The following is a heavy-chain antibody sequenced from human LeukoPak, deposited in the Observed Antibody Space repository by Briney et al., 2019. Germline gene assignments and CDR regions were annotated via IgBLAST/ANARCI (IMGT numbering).Heavy chain of an antibody. CDR1: GLTFSSYA. D-gene: IGHD5-12*01. J-gene: IGHJ3*02. CDR3: LGVDIVATGAFDI. V-gene: IGHV3-64D*09. Sequence: TGGSLRLSCSASGLTFSSYAMHWVRQAPGKGLEYVSAISSNGGSTYYADSVKGRFTISRDNSKNTLYLQMSSLRAEDTAVYYCLGVDIVATGAFDIWGQGTMVTVSS. CDR2: ISSNGGST.